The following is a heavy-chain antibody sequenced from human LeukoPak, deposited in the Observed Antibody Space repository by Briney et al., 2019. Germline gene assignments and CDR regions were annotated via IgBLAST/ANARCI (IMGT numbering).Heavy chain of an antibody. CDR1: GFTFRSCA. V-gene: IGHV3-23*01. Sequence: GGSLRLSCAASGFTFRSCAMSWVPGAPGKGLEWASAIRGSGGSTYYADSVKGRFTISRDNSKNTLYLQMNSLRAEDTAVYYCATTVLLWFGETIGDYWGQGTLVTVSS. CDR3: ATTVLLWFGETIGDY. J-gene: IGHJ4*02. CDR2: IRGSGGST. D-gene: IGHD3-10*01.